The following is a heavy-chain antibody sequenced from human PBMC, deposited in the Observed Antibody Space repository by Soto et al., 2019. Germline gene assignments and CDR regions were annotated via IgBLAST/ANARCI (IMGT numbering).Heavy chain of an antibody. J-gene: IGHJ4*02. CDR3: ARAGTYYDFWSGYSHPFDY. D-gene: IGHD3-3*01. V-gene: IGHV1-46*01. Sequence: ASVKVSCKASGYTFTSYYMHWARQAPGQGLEWMGIINPSGGSTSYAQKFQGRVTMTRDTSTSTVFMGLSSLRSEDTAVYYCARAGTYYDFWSGYSHPFDYWGQGTLVTVSS. CDR1: GYTFTSYY. CDR2: INPSGGST.